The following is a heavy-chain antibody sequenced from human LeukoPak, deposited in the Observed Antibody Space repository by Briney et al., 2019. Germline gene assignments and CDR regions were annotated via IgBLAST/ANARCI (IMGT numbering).Heavy chain of an antibody. CDR3: ACRSHYSSRNYYLYYFDY. J-gene: IGHJ4*02. V-gene: IGHV3-23*01. Sequence: GESLRLSCAVSGITFSKYAMSWVRQAAGKGLEWVSGISGSGGSTYYADSVKGRFTISRDNSKNTLYLQTSSLRVEDTAVYYCACRSHYSSRNYYLYYFDYWGQGTLVTASS. CDR1: GITFSKYA. D-gene: IGHD3-10*01. CDR2: ISGSGGST.